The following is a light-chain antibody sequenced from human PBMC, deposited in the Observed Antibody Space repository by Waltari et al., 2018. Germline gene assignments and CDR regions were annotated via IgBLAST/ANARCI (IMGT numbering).Light chain of an antibody. CDR1: QSVRHN. Sequence: EIVLTQSPASLSVSPGERVTLSCRASQSVRHNLAWYQQRPGQPPRLLIYGASIRATGIPVRFSGSGSGTEFTLTISTLQSEDFAVYYCQQYNNWPPGYIFGQGTKLEIK. V-gene: IGKV3D-15*03. CDR3: QQYNNWPPGYI. CDR2: GAS. J-gene: IGKJ2*01.